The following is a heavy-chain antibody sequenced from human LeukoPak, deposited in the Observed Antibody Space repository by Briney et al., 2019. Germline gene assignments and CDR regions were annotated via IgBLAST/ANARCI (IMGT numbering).Heavy chain of an antibody. D-gene: IGHD1-1*01. CDR3: ARGGGNWNVPDCFDY. CDR2: ISAYNGNT. CDR1: GYTFTSYY. Sequence: ASVKVSCKASGYTFTSYYMHWVRQAPGQGLEWMGWISAYNGNTNYAQKLQGRVTMTTDTSTSTAYMELRSLRSDDTAVYYCARGGGNWNVPDCFDYWGQGTLVTVSS. J-gene: IGHJ4*02. V-gene: IGHV1-18*04.